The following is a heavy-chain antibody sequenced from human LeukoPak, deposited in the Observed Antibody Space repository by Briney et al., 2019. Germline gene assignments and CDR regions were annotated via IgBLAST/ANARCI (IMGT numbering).Heavy chain of an antibody. V-gene: IGHV4-39*01. CDR3: ARQVVAVAGTGYFDY. CDR1: GGSITIDTYY. Sequence: SETLSLTCTASGGSITIDTYYWAWIRQPPGKGLEWIASLSNSGISYYNPSLKSRVTISLDTSKNRFSLSLSSLTAADTAVYFCARQVVAVAGTGYFDYWGQGTLVTVSS. D-gene: IGHD6-19*01. CDR2: LSNSGIS. J-gene: IGHJ4*02.